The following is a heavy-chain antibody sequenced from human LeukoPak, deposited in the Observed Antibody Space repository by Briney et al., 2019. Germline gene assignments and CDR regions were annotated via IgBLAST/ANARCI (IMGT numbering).Heavy chain of an antibody. Sequence: ASVKVSCKASGYTFTSYDINWVRQATGQGLEWMGWMNPNSGNTGYAQKFQGRVTMTTDTSTSTAYMELRSLRSDDTAVYYCAREHSYSSGWYYFDYWGQGTLVTVSS. D-gene: IGHD6-19*01. J-gene: IGHJ4*02. V-gene: IGHV1-8*02. CDR3: AREHSYSSGWYYFDY. CDR2: MNPNSGNT. CDR1: GYTFTSYD.